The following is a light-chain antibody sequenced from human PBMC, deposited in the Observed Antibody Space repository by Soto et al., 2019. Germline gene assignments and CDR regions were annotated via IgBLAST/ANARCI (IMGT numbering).Light chain of an antibody. CDR2: EVS. Sequence: QSVLAQPASVSGSPGQSIAISCTGTSSDVGAYNYVSWYQQHPGKAPKLIVHEVSDRPSGVSDRFSGSKSGNTASLTISELQAEDEADYYCSSYTGAYTLVFGTGTKVTVL. CDR1: SSDVGAYNY. CDR3: SSYTGAYTLV. V-gene: IGLV2-14*01. J-gene: IGLJ1*01.